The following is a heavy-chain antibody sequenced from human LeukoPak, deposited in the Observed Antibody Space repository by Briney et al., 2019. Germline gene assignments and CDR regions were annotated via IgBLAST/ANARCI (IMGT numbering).Heavy chain of an antibody. CDR3: ASQGYSSGFDY. D-gene: IGHD3-22*01. CDR2: ISAYNGNT. J-gene: IGHJ4*02. V-gene: IGHV1-18*01. CDR1: GDTFTSYV. Sequence: ASVRVSCMASGDTFTSYVISWVRQAPGQGLEWMGWISAYNGNTNYAQSFRGRVTMTRDTSISTAYMDLSRLRSDDTAVYYCASQGYSSGFDYWGPGTLVTVSS.